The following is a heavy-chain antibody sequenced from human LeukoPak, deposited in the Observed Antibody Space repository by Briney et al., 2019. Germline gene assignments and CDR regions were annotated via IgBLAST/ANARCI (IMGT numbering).Heavy chain of an antibody. CDR1: GGTFSSYS. D-gene: IGHD5-24*01. CDR3: AAERNRRDGYKYGGFDY. J-gene: IGHJ4*02. CDR2: IIPIFGTA. V-gene: IGHV1-69*01. Sequence: ASVKVSCKASGGTFSSYSISWVRQAPGQGLEWMGGIIPIFGTANYAQKFQGRVTITADESTSTDDMGLSSLRSEDTAVYYCAAERNRRDGYKYGGFDYWGQGTLVTVSS.